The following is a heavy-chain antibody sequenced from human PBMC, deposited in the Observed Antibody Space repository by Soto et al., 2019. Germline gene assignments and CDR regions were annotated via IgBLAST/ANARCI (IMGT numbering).Heavy chain of an antibody. D-gene: IGHD2-8*01. Sequence: GGSLRLSCAASGFTFSSYSMNWVRQAPGKGLEWVSSIGSSSSYIYYADSVKGRFTISRDNAKNSLYLQMNSLRAEDTAVYYCARAGGYCTNGVCYTKLDVWGKGTTVTVSS. CDR1: GFTFSSYS. J-gene: IGHJ6*04. CDR2: IGSSSSYI. V-gene: IGHV3-21*01. CDR3: ARAGGYCTNGVCYTKLDV.